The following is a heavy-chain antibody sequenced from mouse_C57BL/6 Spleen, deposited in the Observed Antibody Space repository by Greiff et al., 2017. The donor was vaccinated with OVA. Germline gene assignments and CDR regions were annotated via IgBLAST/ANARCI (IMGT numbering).Heavy chain of an antibody. J-gene: IGHJ2*01. Sequence: QVQLQQSGAELAKPGASVKLSCKASGYTFTSYWMHWVKQRPGQGLEWIGYINPSSGYTKYNQKFKDKATLTADKSSSTAYMQLSSLTYEDSAVYYCASYYDYDVYYFDYWGQGTTLTVSS. CDR3: ASYYDYDVYYFDY. CDR1: GYTFTSYW. V-gene: IGHV1-7*01. CDR2: INPSSGYT. D-gene: IGHD2-4*01.